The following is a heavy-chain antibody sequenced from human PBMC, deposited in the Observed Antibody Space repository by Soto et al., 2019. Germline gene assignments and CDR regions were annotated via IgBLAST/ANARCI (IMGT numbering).Heavy chain of an antibody. J-gene: IGHJ6*03. CDR3: AADRGGYCSSTSCWTEYYYYYMDV. CDR1: GFTFTSSA. D-gene: IGHD2-2*01. V-gene: IGHV1-58*02. Sequence: ASVKVSCKASGFTFTSSAMQWVRQARGQRLEWIGWIVVGSGNTNYAQKFQERVTITRDMSTSTAYMELSSLRSEDTAVYYCAADRGGYCSSTSCWTEYYYYYMDVWGKGTTVTVSS. CDR2: IVVGSGNT.